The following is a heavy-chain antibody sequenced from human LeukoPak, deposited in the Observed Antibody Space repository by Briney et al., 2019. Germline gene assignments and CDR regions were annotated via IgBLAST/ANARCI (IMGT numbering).Heavy chain of an antibody. Sequence: ASVKVSCKASGYTFTSYAMNWVRQAPGQGLEWMGWMNPNSGNTGYAQKFQGRVTMTRNTSISTAYMELSSLRSEDTAVYYCARGGFVYLGELSFCDYWGQGTLVTVSS. CDR2: MNPNSGNT. CDR3: ARGGFVYLGELSFCDY. CDR1: GYTFTSYA. J-gene: IGHJ4*02. D-gene: IGHD3-16*02. V-gene: IGHV1-8*02.